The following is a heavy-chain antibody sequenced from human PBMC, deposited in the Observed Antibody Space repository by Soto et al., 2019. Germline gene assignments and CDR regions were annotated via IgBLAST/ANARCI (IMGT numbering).Heavy chain of an antibody. V-gene: IGHV3-9*01. CDR3: AKDTSDTAMVYFDY. J-gene: IGHJ4*02. D-gene: IGHD5-18*01. CDR1: GFTFDDYA. CDR2: ISWNSGSI. Sequence: GGSLRLSXAASGFTFDDYAMHWVRQAPGKGLEWVSGISWNSGSIGYADSVKGRFTISRDNAKNSLYLQMNSLRAEDTALYYCAKDTSDTAMVYFDYWGQGTLVTVS.